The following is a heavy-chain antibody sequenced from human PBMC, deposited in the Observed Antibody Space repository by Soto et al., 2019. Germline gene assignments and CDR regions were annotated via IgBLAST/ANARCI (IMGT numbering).Heavy chain of an antibody. V-gene: IGHV1-69*02. CDR2: IIPILGIA. Sequence: QVQLVQSGAEVKKPGSSVKVSCKASGGTFSSYTISWVRQAPGQGLEWMGRIIPILGIANYAQKFQGRVTITADNSTGTAYMELSSLRSEDTAVYYCARGQACGGDCYSDAFDIWGQGTMVTVSS. CDR3: ARGQACGGDCYSDAFDI. D-gene: IGHD2-21*02. CDR1: GGTFSSYT. J-gene: IGHJ3*02.